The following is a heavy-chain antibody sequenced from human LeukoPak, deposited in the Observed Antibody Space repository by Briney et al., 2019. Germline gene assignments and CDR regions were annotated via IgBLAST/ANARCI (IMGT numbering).Heavy chain of an antibody. CDR2: ISTSSSYI. CDR3: ARDLAWGAFDY. J-gene: IGHJ4*02. CDR1: GFTFSSCS. Sequence: KTGGSLRLSCAASGFTFSSCSMNWVRQAPGKGLEWVSFISTSSSYIHNADSVKGRFTISRDNAENSLYLQMNSLRAEDTAVYYCARDLAWGAFDYWGQGTLVTVSS. V-gene: IGHV3-21*01. D-gene: IGHD7-27*01.